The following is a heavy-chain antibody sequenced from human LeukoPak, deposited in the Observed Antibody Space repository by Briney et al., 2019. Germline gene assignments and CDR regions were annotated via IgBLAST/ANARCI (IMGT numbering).Heavy chain of an antibody. V-gene: IGHV4-59*01. CDR2: IYYSGST. Sequence: SETLSLTCTVSGGSISSYYWSWIRQPPGKGLEWIGYIYYSGSTNYNPSLKSRVTISVDTSKNQSSLKLSSVTAADTAVYYCARGRAYSSSWYKWFDPWGQGTLVTVSS. CDR1: GGSISSYY. J-gene: IGHJ5*02. D-gene: IGHD6-13*01. CDR3: ARGRAYSSSWYKWFDP.